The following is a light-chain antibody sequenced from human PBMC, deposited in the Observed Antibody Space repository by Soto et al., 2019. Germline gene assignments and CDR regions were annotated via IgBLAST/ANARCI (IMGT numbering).Light chain of an antibody. CDR1: SSDVGGYNY. Sequence: QSVLTPPGAVSGCPGQSIATSCTRTSSDVGGYNYVSWYQQHPGKAPKLMIHEVSNRPSGISDRFSGSKSGNTASLTISGLQADDEADYYCSSHTSYSTRVFGTGTKVTVL. V-gene: IGLV2-14*01. J-gene: IGLJ1*01. CDR3: SSHTSYSTRV. CDR2: EVS.